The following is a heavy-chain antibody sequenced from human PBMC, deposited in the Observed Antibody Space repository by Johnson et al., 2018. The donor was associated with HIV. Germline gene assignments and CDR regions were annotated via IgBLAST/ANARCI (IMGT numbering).Heavy chain of an antibody. V-gene: IGHV3-20*04. Sequence: VQLVESGGGLVQPGRSLRLSCAASGFTFDDYGMSWVRQAPGKGLEWVSGINWNGGNTGYADSVKGRFPMSSDNAKNSLYLQMHSLRVEDTALYYCARVSRLGDVALLSDAFDTWGQGTMVTVSS. D-gene: IGHD2/OR15-2a*01. CDR2: INWNGGNT. CDR3: ARVSRLGDVALLSDAFDT. J-gene: IGHJ3*02. CDR1: GFTFDDYG.